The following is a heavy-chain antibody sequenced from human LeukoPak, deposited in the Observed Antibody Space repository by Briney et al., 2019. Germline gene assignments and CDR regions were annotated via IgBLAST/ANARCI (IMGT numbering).Heavy chain of an antibody. CDR1: GFTFSDFT. Sequence: GGSVRLSCVGCGFTFSDFTINWVRQAPGKGLEWVSCISSSSSSYIYYADSVKGRFTISRDKSKNTLYLQMNSLRAEDTAVYYCAKDRRPTSYSSRWLDHWGQGTVVTVSS. V-gene: IGHV3-21*05. CDR2: ISSSSSSYI. CDR3: AKDRRPTSYSSRWLDH. J-gene: IGHJ4*02. D-gene: IGHD6-13*01.